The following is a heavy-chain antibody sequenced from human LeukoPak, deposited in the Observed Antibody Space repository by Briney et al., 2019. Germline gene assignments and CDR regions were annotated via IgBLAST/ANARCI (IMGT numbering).Heavy chain of an antibody. CDR1: GFTFDDYA. CDR3: AKDLRDGYNINYFDY. CDR2: ISWNSGSI. D-gene: IGHD5-24*01. Sequence: GGSLRLPCAASGFTFDDYAMHWVRQAPGKGLEWVSGISWNSGSIGYADSVKGRFTISRDNAKNSLYLQMNSLRAEDTALYYCAKDLRDGYNINYFDYWGQGTLVTVSS. J-gene: IGHJ4*02. V-gene: IGHV3-9*01.